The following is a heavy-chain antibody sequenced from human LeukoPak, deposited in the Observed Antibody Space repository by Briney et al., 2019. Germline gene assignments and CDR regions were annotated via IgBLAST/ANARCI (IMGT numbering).Heavy chain of an antibody. V-gene: IGHV3-53*01. Sequence: GGSLRLSCAASGFTVSSNYMNWVRQAPRKGLEWVSVIYSGGSTYYADSVKGRFTISRDNSKNTLYLQMNSLRAEDTAVYYCARDRSGYPDDAFDIWGQGTMVTVSS. J-gene: IGHJ3*02. CDR2: IYSGGST. CDR1: GFTVSSNY. CDR3: ARDRSGYPDDAFDI. D-gene: IGHD3-3*01.